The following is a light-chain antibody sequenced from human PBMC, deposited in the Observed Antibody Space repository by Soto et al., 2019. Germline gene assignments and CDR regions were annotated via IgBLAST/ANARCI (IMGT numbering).Light chain of an antibody. CDR3: QHYGSSPET. CDR1: QSVSSNY. CDR2: GAF. Sequence: DIVFMQAPGILSLSPGERATLSGRASQSVSSNYLAWYQQKPGQAPRLLIYGAFSRATGIPDRFSGSGSGTDFTLTISSLETEDFAVYYCQHYGSSPETFGQGTKVDIK. V-gene: IGKV3-20*01. J-gene: IGKJ1*01.